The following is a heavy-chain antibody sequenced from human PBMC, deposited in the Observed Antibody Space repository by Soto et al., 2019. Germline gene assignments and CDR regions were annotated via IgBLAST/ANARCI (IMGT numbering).Heavy chain of an antibody. Sequence: EVQLLESGGGXXXXGGXXXXXCXAXXXXXXXXAMTXXXXAPGKGLEWVSAISGSGTNRYYADSVKGRFTISRDNSKNTLYLQMNSLRAEDTAVYYCAKDRVDYGDYRGLDYWGQGTLVTVSS. CDR3: AKDRVDYGDYRGLDY. V-gene: IGHV3-23*01. D-gene: IGHD4-17*01. CDR2: ISGSGTNR. CDR1: XXXXXXXA. J-gene: IGHJ4*02.